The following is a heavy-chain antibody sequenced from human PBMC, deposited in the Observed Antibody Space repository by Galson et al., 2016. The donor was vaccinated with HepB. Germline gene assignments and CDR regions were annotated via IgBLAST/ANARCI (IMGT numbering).Heavy chain of an antibody. Sequence: GLEWVAVSLYDGSDEYYVDAVKGRFTVSRDNSANTLFLQMNSLTTDDTAVYYCTTEGPSDIRFEDWGQGTLVTVSS. D-gene: IGHD3-10*01. V-gene: IGHV3-30*03. CDR3: TTEGPSDIRFED. J-gene: IGHJ4*02. CDR2: SLYDGSDE.